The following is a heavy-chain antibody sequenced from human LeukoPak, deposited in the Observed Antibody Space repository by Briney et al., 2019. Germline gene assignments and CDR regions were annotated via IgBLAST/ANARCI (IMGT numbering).Heavy chain of an antibody. J-gene: IGHJ3*02. CDR2: FNPSGGST. V-gene: IGHV1-46*01. Sequence: GAAVKLSCKASGYTFTNYYMHWVRQAPAQGLEWMGVFNPSGGSTSYAQKLQGRVTMTRDTSTITVYMEPSSQRPEDTAVYYCARVRYGYSDVFDIWGQGTMVSVSS. D-gene: IGHD5-24*01. CDR1: GYTFTNYY. CDR3: ARVRYGYSDVFDI.